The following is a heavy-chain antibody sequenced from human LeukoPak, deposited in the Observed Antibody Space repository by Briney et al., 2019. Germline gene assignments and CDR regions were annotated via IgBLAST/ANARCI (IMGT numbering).Heavy chain of an antibody. V-gene: IGHV3-48*04. D-gene: IGHD5-18*01. Sequence: GGSLKLXCAASGFTFSSYSMNWGRQAPGKGLEWVSYICSSSSTIYYADSVKGRFTISRDNAKNSLYLQMNSLRAEDAAVYYCARGVDTAMVTERMDYWGQGTLVTVSS. CDR2: ICSSSSTI. CDR3: ARGVDTAMVTERMDY. J-gene: IGHJ4*02. CDR1: GFTFSSYS.